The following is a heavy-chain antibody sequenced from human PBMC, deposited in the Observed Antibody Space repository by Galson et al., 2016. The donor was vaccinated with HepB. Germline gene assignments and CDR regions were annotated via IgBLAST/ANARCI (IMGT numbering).Heavy chain of an antibody. Sequence: SLRLSCAASGFTFSSYAMHWVRQAPGKGLEWVAVISYDGNNKYFAGSVKGRFTISRENSYNTLYLQRKSLRPDDTAVYYCAKAVCGSSVSLPDYWGQGTLVTVSS. CDR1: GFTFSSYA. J-gene: IGHJ4*02. D-gene: IGHD3-16*01. V-gene: IGHV3-30-3*01. CDR2: ISYDGNNK. CDR3: AKAVCGSSVSLPDY.